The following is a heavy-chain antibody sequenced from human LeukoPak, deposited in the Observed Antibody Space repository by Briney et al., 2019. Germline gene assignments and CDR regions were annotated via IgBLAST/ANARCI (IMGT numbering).Heavy chain of an antibody. D-gene: IGHD4/OR15-4a*01. CDR1: GGSISSNNHN. V-gene: IGHV4-39*01. CDR2: VYSSGST. Sequence: PSETLSLTCTVSGGSISSNNHNWAWIRQPPGKGLEWIAIVYSSGSTYYNPSLKSRVTISVDTSKNQFSLKLSSVTAADTAVYYCARQGRGVPTDYWGQGTLVTVSS. CDR3: ARQGRGVPTDY. J-gene: IGHJ4*02.